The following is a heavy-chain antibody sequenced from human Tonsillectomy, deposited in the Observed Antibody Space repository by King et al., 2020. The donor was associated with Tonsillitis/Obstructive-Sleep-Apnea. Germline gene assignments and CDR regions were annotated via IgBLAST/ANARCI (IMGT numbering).Heavy chain of an antibody. Sequence: QLVQSGSALKKPGASVKVSCKASGYTFTNYAMNWVRQAPGQGLEWMGWINTNTGNPTYAQGFTGRFVFSLDTSVDTTYLQISSLKAEDTAVYYCARDVRFDPISYYFDYWGQGTLVTVSS. V-gene: IGHV7-4-1*02. CDR2: INTNTGNP. CDR3: ARDVRFDPISYYFDY. D-gene: IGHD3-16*01. CDR1: GYTFTNYA. J-gene: IGHJ4*02.